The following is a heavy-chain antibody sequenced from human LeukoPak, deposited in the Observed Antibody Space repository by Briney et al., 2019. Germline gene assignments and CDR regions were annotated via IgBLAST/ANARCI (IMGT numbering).Heavy chain of an antibody. CDR3: ARAGAIIAAAGPRDY. CDR1: GYTFTSYG. CDR2: ISAYNGNT. Sequence: ASVKVSCKASGYTFTSYGISWVRQAPGQGLEWMGLISAYNGNTNYAQKLQGRVTMTTDTSTSTAYMELRSLRSDDTAVYYCARAGAIIAAAGPRDYWGQGTLVTVSS. J-gene: IGHJ4*02. D-gene: IGHD6-13*01. V-gene: IGHV1-18*01.